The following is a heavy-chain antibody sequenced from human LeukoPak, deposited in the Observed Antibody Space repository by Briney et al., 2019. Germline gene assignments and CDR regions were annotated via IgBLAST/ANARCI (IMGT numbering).Heavy chain of an antibody. CDR3: ARGREVRGPSFDY. CDR1: GGSISSGDYY. J-gene: IGHJ4*02. CDR2: IYYSGST. D-gene: IGHD3-10*01. V-gene: IGHV4-30-4*01. Sequence: PSETLSLTCTVSGGSISSGDYYWSWIRQPPGEGLEWIGYIYYSGSTYYNPSLKSRVTISVDTSKNQFSLKLSSVTAADTAVYYCARGREVRGPSFDYWGQGTLVTVSS.